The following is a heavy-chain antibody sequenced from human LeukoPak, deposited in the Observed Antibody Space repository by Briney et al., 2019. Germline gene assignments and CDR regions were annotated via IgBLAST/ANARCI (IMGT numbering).Heavy chain of an antibody. CDR2: IISKTDGGTT. D-gene: IGHD3-3*01. J-gene: IGHJ4*02. V-gene: IGHV3-15*01. CDR3: TTGPLEC. CDR1: GFTFSNAW. Sequence: GGSLRLSCAASGFTFSNAWMSWVRQAPGKGLEWVGRIISKTDGGTTDYAAPVKGRFTISRADSKNMLYLQMNSLKTEDTAVYYCTTGPLECWGQGTLVTVSS.